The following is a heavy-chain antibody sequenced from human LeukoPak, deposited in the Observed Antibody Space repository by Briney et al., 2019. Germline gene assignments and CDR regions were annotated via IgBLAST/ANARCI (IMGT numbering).Heavy chain of an antibody. CDR1: GFTFNNYV. J-gene: IGHJ4*02. V-gene: IGHV3-23*01. Sequence: PGGSLRLSCTASGFTFNNYVMSWVRQAPGKGLEWVSGIRGSGGDTYYADSVKGWFTISRDNSKNMMYMQMNSLRAEDTAVYYCAKDFAGYSSDWYGKFGYWGQGTLVTVSS. CDR3: AKDFAGYSSDWYGKFGY. CDR2: IRGSGGDT. D-gene: IGHD6-19*01.